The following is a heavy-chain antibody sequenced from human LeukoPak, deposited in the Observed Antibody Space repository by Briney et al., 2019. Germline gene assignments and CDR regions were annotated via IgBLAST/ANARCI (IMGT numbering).Heavy chain of an antibody. J-gene: IGHJ5*02. CDR1: GFTFSSYV. CDR3: ARDVWFDP. V-gene: IGHV3-23*01. Sequence: GGSLRLSCAASGFTFSSYVMSWVRQAPGKGLEWVSFISASGGNTHYADSAKGRFTLSRDNSKNTLYLQMNSLRAEDTALYYCARDVWFDPWGQGTLVTVSS. CDR2: ISASGGNT.